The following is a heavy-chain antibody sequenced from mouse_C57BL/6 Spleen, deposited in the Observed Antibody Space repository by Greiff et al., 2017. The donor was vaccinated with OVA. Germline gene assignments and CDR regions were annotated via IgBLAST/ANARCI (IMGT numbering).Heavy chain of an antibody. V-gene: IGHV1-80*01. CDR1: GYAFSSYW. J-gene: IGHJ1*03. D-gene: IGHD1-1*01. CDR2: IYPGDGDT. Sequence: QVQLQQSGAELVKPGASVKISCKASGYAFSSYWMNWVKQRPGKGLEWIGQIYPGDGDTNYNGKFKGKATLTADKSSSTAYMQLSSLTSEDSAVYFCASTGYYGSSSYWYFDVWGTGTTVTVSS. CDR3: ASTGYYGSSSYWYFDV.